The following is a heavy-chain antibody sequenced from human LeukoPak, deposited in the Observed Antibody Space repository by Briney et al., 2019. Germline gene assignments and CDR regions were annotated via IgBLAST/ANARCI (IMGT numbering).Heavy chain of an antibody. Sequence: PSETLSLTCGVSGYSISSGYYWGWIRQPPGKGLEWIGSIFHTGNTYYNPSLKSRVTMSVDTSKNQFSLKLGSVTAADTAVYYCARGGGVAVSGPPGYWGQGTLVTVSS. J-gene: IGHJ4*02. CDR3: ARGGGVAVSGPPGY. CDR1: GYSISSGYY. V-gene: IGHV4-38-2*01. CDR2: IFHTGNT. D-gene: IGHD6-19*01.